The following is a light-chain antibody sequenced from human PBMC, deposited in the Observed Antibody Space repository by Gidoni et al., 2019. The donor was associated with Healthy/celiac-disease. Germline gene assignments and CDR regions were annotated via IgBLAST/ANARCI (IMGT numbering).Light chain of an antibody. V-gene: IGKV3-20*01. CDR3: QQYGSSLLT. CDR2: GAS. Sequence: EIVLTQSPRTLSFSPGARAALSCRARQSVSSSYLAWYQQKPGQAPRLLIYGASSRATGIPYRFSGSGSGTDFTLTISRLEPEDFAVYYCQQYGSSLLTFGGGTKVEIK. J-gene: IGKJ4*01. CDR1: QSVSSSY.